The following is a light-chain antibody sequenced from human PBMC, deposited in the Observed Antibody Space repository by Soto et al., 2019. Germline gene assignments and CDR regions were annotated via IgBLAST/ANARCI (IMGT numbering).Light chain of an antibody. CDR3: QSYDSSLSGSKV. J-gene: IGLJ1*01. V-gene: IGLV1-40*01. CDR1: SSNIGAGYD. CDR2: GNS. Sequence: QSVLTQPPSVSGAPGQRVTISCTGSSSNIGAGYDVHWYQQLPGTAPKLLICGNSNRPSGFPDRFSGSKSGTSASLAITGLQAEDEADYYCQSYDSSLSGSKVFGTGTKVTVL.